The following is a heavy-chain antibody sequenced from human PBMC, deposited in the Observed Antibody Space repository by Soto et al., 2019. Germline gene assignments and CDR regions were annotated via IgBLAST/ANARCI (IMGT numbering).Heavy chain of an antibody. V-gene: IGHV3-11*06. D-gene: IGHD2-2*01. CDR1: GFTFSDYY. CDR3: ARDTRYCSSTSCFTHLGMDV. CDR2: ISSSSSYT. J-gene: IGHJ6*02. Sequence: GGSLRLSCAASGFTFSDYYISWIRQAPGKGLEWVSYISSSSSYTNYADSVKGRFTISRDNAKNSLYLQMNSLRAEDTAVYYCARDTRYCSSTSCFTHLGMDVWGQGTTVTVSS.